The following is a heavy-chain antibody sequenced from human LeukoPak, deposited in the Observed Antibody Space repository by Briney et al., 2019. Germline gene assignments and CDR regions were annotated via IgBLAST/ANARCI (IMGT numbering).Heavy chain of an antibody. D-gene: IGHD3-10*01. CDR2: ISYDGSNK. Sequence: GGSLRLSCAASGFTFSSYGMHWVRQAPGKGLEWVAVISYDGSNKYYADSVKGRFTISRDNSKNTLYLQMNSLRAEDTAVYYCAKVALSTLGINYYYYGMDVWGQGTTVTVSS. J-gene: IGHJ6*02. CDR1: GFTFSSYG. V-gene: IGHV3-30*18. CDR3: AKVALSTLGINYYYYGMDV.